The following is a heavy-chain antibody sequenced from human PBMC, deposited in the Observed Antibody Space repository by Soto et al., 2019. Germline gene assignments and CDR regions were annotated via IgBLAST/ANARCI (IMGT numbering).Heavy chain of an antibody. D-gene: IGHD3-9*01. CDR3: AHSPAYDISSGYYPFDY. V-gene: IGHV2-5*02. CDR2: VYWDDGK. CDR1: GFSLSTSGVG. J-gene: IGHJ4*02. Sequence: QITLKGSGPTLVKPTQTLTLTCTFSGFSLSTSGVGVAWIRQPRGKALEWLALVYWDDGKRYSPSLKTRLNITKDTSKNQVVLTLTNVDHVDTATYYCAHSPAYDISSGYYPFDYWGQGSLVTVSS.